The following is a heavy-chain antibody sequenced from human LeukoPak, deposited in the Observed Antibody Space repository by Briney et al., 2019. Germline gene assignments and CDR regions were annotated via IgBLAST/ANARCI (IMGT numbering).Heavy chain of an antibody. Sequence: GGSLRLSCAASGFTFSSYAMHWVRQAPGKGLEWVSAISGSGGSTYYADSVKGRFTISRDNSKNTLYLQMNSLRAEDTALYYCARDGLKYYDILTGYQFYYYYYYMDVWGKGTTVTVSS. CDR1: GFTFSSYA. CDR2: ISGSGGST. J-gene: IGHJ6*03. CDR3: ARDGLKYYDILTGYQFYYYYYYMDV. V-gene: IGHV3-23*01. D-gene: IGHD3-9*01.